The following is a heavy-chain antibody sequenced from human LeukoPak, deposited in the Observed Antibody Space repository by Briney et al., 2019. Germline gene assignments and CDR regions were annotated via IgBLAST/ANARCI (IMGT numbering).Heavy chain of an antibody. V-gene: IGHV3-48*04. CDR3: TXXLGLXRMI. J-gene: IGHJ2*01. CDR2: ISAASGTI. CDR1: GLSVSSNN. Sequence: GGSLRLSCAASGLSVSSNNMHWVRQAPGGGLEWLSYISAASGTIYSADSVKGRFTISRDNAGNSLYLQMNSLRAEDTAVYYCTXXLGLXRMIWGRGTLVIVSS.